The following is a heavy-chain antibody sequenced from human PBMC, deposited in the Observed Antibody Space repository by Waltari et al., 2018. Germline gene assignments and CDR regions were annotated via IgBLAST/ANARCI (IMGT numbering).Heavy chain of an antibody. D-gene: IGHD3-22*01. CDR2: IYYSGST. V-gene: IGHV4-39*07. J-gene: IGHJ4*02. Sequence: QLQLQESGPGLVKPSETLSLTCTVSGGSISSSRYYWGWLRQPPGKGLEWIGSIYYSGSTYYNPSLKSRVTISVDTSKNQFSLKLSSVTAADTAVYYCARDYYDSSGYPHWGQGTLVTVSS. CDR1: GGSISSSRYY. CDR3: ARDYYDSSGYPH.